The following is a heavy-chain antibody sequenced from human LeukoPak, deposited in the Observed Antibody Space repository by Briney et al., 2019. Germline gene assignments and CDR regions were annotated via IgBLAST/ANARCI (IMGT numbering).Heavy chain of an antibody. CDR1: GFTVSSNY. CDR3: ARARPYYYDSSGYRRYYFDY. J-gene: IGHJ4*02. Sequence: PGGSLRLSCAASGFTVSSNYMRWVRQAPGKGLEWVSVIYSGGSTYYADSVKGRFTISRDNCKNTLYLQMNSLRAEDTAVYYCARARPYYYDSSGYRRYYFDYWGQGTLVTVSS. CDR2: IYSGGST. D-gene: IGHD3-22*01. V-gene: IGHV3-66*02.